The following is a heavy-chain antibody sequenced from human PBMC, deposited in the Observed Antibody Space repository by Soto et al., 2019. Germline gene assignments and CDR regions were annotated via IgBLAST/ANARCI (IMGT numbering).Heavy chain of an antibody. Sequence: SETLSLTCTVSGGSISSGDYYWSWIRQPPGKGLEWIGYIYYSGSTYYNPSLKSRVTISVDTSKNQFSLKLSSVTAADTAVYYCARXSGYYGSGSYYKSGGMDVWGQGTTVTVSS. J-gene: IGHJ6*02. CDR2: IYYSGST. D-gene: IGHD3-10*01. CDR3: ARXSGYYGSGSYYKSGGMDV. CDR1: GGSISSGDYY. V-gene: IGHV4-30-4*01.